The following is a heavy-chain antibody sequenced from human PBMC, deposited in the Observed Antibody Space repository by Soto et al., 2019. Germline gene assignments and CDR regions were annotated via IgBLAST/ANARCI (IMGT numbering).Heavy chain of an antibody. CDR3: AGGGGYHSPFSRVPYYYHYGMDV. CDR2: IYTSGST. Sequence: PSETLSLTCTVSGGSISSYYWSLIRLPAGKGLEWIGRIYTSGSTNYNPSLKSRVTMSVATSKNQFSLKLSSVTAADTAVYYCAGGGGYHSPFSRVPYYYHYGMDVWGQGTTVTVSS. D-gene: IGHD5-12*01. J-gene: IGHJ6*02. CDR1: GGSISSYY. V-gene: IGHV4-4*07.